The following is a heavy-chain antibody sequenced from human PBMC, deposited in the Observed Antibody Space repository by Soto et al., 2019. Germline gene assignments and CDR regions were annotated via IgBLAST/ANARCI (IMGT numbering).Heavy chain of an antibody. Sequence: PSGTLSLPCTVSGGPLSSYYWSWVRPPPGKGLEWIGYIYYSGSTNYNPSLKSRVTISVDTSKNQFSLKLSSVTAADTAVYYCASTYIAARPGVWFDPWGQGTLVTVSS. J-gene: IGHJ5*02. CDR1: GGPLSSYY. CDR3: ASTYIAARPGVWFDP. CDR2: IYYSGST. D-gene: IGHD6-6*01. V-gene: IGHV4-59*01.